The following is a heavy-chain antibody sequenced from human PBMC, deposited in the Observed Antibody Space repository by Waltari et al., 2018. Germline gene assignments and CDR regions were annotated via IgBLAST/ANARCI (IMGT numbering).Heavy chain of an antibody. CDR1: GGSFSGYY. D-gene: IGHD3-10*01. CDR2: INHSGST. J-gene: IGHJ4*02. V-gene: IGHV4-34*01. Sequence: QVQLQRWGAGLLKPSETLSLTCAVYGGSFSGYYWSWIRKPPGKGLEWIGEINHSGSTNYNPSLKSRVTISVDTSKNQFSLKLSSVTAADTAVYYCARGRSRNYYGSGSSPDYWGQGTLVTVSS. CDR3: ARGRSRNYYGSGSSPDY.